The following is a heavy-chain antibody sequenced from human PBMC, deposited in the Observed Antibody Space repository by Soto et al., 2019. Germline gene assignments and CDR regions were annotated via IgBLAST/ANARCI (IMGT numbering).Heavy chain of an antibody. J-gene: IGHJ6*02. CDR3: ARPGITMVRAVMSSHYCYYAMDV. CDR1: GGSISSSSYY. V-gene: IGHV4-39*01. Sequence: PSETLSLTCTVSGGSISSSSYYWGWIRQPPGKGLEWIGSIYYSGSTYYNPSLKSRVTISVDTSKNQFSLKLSSVTAADTAVYYCARPGITMVRAVMSSHYCYYAMDVWRQGPTLTV. CDR2: IYYSGST. D-gene: IGHD3-10*01.